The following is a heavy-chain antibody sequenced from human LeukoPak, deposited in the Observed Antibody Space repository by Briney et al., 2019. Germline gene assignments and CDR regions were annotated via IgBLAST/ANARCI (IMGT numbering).Heavy chain of an antibody. CDR1: GYTFTAYY. CDR3: ARDDNFQFDS. J-gene: IGHJ4*02. Sequence: ASVKVSCKASGYTFTAYYMHWVRQAPGQGLEWMGWINPNTGGTNYAPKFQGRVTMTRDTSISTAYRVLSSLTFDDTAVYYCARDDNFQFDSWGQGTLVTVSS. CDR2: INPNTGGT. D-gene: IGHD1-1*01. V-gene: IGHV1-2*02.